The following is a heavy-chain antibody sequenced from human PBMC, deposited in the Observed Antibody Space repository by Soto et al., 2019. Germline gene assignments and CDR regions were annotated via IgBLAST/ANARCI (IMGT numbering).Heavy chain of an antibody. V-gene: IGHV3-23*01. CDR2: ISGSGGST. J-gene: IGHJ4*02. CDR3: ARTCRSGGSCYLEY. D-gene: IGHD2-15*01. Sequence: PGGSLRLSCAASGFTFSSYAMSWVRQAPGKGLEWVSAISGSGGSTYYADSVKGRFTISRDNSKNTLYLQMNSLRAEDTAVYYCARTCRSGGSCYLEYWGEGTLVTVSS. CDR1: GFTFSSYA.